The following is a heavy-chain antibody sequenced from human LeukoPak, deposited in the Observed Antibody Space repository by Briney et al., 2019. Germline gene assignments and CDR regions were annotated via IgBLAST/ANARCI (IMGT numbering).Heavy chain of an antibody. CDR2: ISNSGKTI. CDR3: ARLYRPGYFYYMDV. CDR1: GFTFTSYE. Sequence: PGGSLRLSCAASGFTFTSYEMNWVRQAPGKGLEWVSYISNSGKTIYCADSVKGRFTISRDNAKNSLYLQMNSLRAEDTAVYYCARLYRPGYFYYMDVWGKGTTVTVSS. D-gene: IGHD2-21*01. J-gene: IGHJ6*03. V-gene: IGHV3-48*03.